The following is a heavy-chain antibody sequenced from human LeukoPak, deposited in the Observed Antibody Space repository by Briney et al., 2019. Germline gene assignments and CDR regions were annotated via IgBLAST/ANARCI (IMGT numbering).Heavy chain of an antibody. D-gene: IGHD6-19*01. CDR2: INPNSGGT. CDR1: GYTFTGYY. V-gene: IGHV1-2*02. Sequence: ASVKVSCKASGYTFTGYYMHWVRQAPGQGLEWMGWINPNSGGTNYAQKFQGRVTMTRDTSISTAYMELSRLRSDDTAVYYCARGRGYSSGWKYFDYWGQGTLVTVSS. J-gene: IGHJ4*02. CDR3: ARGRGYSSGWKYFDY.